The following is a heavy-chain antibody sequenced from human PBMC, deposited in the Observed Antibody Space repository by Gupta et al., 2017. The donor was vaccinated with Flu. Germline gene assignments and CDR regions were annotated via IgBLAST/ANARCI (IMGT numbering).Heavy chain of an antibody. CDR3: AKALSRWIQLWEDY. Sequence: QVQLVESGGGVVQPGRSLRLSCAASGFTFSSYGMHWVRQAPGKGLEWVAVISYDGSNKYYADSVKGRFTISRDNSKNTLYLQMNSLRAEDTAVYYCAKALSRWIQLWEDYWGQGTLVTVSS. CDR1: GFTFSSYG. CDR2: ISYDGSNK. V-gene: IGHV3-30*18. D-gene: IGHD5-18*01. J-gene: IGHJ4*02.